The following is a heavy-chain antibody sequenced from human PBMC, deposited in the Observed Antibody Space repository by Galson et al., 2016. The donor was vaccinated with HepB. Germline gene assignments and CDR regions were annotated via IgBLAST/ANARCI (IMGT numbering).Heavy chain of an antibody. V-gene: IGHV4-39*01. D-gene: IGHD2-15*01. CDR1: GGSISSTSYY. CDR2: VSYTGRT. J-gene: IGHJ4*02. Sequence: SETLSLTCTVSGGSISSTSYYWGWIRQPTGKGLEWIGSVSYTGRTYKNPSLRSRVTMSVATSKNQFYLRLTSVTAANTAVYYCGSSAGCELDSWGRGTLVAVSS. CDR3: GSSAGCELDS.